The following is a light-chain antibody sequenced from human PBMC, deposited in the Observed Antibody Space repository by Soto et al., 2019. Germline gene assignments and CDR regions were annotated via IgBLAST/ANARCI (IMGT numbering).Light chain of an antibody. CDR2: KIS. CDR3: RHTARFPRT. Sequence: DLVMTQTPLSSPVTLGQPASISCRSSQSLVDSAGNTHLSWLQQRPCQPPRLLIYKISNRFSGFPDRSSGSGAGTDSTLKISRVEAEDVGFYYCRHTARFPRTFGQGTKVEIK. J-gene: IGKJ1*01. CDR1: QSLVDSAGNTH. V-gene: IGKV2-24*01.